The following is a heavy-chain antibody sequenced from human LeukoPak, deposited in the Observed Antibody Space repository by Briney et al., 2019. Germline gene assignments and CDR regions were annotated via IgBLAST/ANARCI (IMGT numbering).Heavy chain of an antibody. CDR1: GYTFTSYY. CDR3: ARGAYCGGDCYSVRGYYYYGMDV. CDR2: INPSGGST. Sequence: AASVKVSCKASGYTFTSYYMHWVRQAPGQGLEWMGIINPSGGSTSYAQKFQGRVTMTRDTSTSTVYMELSSLRSEDTAVYYCARGAYCGGDCYSVRGYYYYGMDVWGQGTTVTVSS. V-gene: IGHV1-46*01. D-gene: IGHD2-21*02. J-gene: IGHJ6*02.